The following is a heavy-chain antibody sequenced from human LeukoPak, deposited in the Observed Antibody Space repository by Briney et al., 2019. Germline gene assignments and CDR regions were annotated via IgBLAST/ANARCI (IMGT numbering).Heavy chain of an antibody. CDR2: ISSSSSYI. V-gene: IGHV3-21*01. J-gene: IGHJ4*02. CDR1: GFTFSSYS. D-gene: IGHD3-3*01. Sequence: GGSLRLSCAASGFTFSSYSMNWVRQAPGKGLEWVSSISSSSSYIYYADSVKGRFTISRDNAKNSLYLQMNGLRAEDTAVYYCARDGRIFGVVSYWGQGTLVTVSS. CDR3: ARDGRIFGVVSY.